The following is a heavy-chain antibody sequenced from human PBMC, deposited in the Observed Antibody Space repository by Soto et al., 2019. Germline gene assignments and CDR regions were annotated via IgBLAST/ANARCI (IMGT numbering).Heavy chain of an antibody. J-gene: IGHJ5*02. Sequence: SFRLSCAASGFTFSSFAFHWVRQAPGEGLEWVALISHDGRIENYADSVKGRFIISRDNSKNTVYMQMDSLRLEDTGVYYCARDGLPDDFRSGGYWFDPWGQGTQVTVSS. D-gene: IGHD3-3*01. CDR2: ISHDGRIE. CDR3: ARDGLPDDFRSGGYWFDP. CDR1: GFTFSSFA. V-gene: IGHV3-30-3*01.